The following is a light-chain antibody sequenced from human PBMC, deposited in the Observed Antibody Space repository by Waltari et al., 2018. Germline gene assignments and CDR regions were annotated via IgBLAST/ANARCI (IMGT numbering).Light chain of an antibody. Sequence: IVLNQSPHSLSVSPSERATIKCRSSQTLLDNTVHQSYLVWYQKKPGQPPKLLLYWASVRDSGVPDRFSGTGSGTDFTLTISSLQPEDVAVYYCQQYYSTPFSFGPGTKVDVK. CDR3: QQYYSTPFS. CDR1: QTLLDNTVHQSY. CDR2: WAS. V-gene: IGKV4-1*01. J-gene: IGKJ3*01.